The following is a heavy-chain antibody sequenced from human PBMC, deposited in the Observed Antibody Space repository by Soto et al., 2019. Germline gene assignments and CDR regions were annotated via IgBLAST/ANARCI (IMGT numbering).Heavy chain of an antibody. CDR1: GYSFNSYW. V-gene: IGHV5-51*01. CDR2: IYPGESDT. J-gene: IGHJ3*02. Sequence: PGESLKISCKGSGYSFNSYWIGWVRQMPGKGLEWMGIIYPGESDTRYSPSFQGQVTISADKSISTAYLQWSSLKASDTAMYYCARRYCSSTSCYIDAFDIWGEGTMFTVSS. CDR3: ARRYCSSTSCYIDAFDI. D-gene: IGHD2-2*02.